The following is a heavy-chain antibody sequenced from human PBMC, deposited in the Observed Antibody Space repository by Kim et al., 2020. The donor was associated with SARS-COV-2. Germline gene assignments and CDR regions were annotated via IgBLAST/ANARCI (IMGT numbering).Heavy chain of an antibody. D-gene: IGHD3-3*01. Sequence: SETLSLTCTVSGGSISSGGYYWSWIRQHPGKGLEWIGYIYYSGSTYYNPSLKSRVTISVDTSKNQFSLKLSSVTAADPAVYYCAREGPAYDFWSHYYNAGMDVWGQGTTVTVS. CDR1: GGSISSGGYY. CDR2: IYYSGST. J-gene: IGHJ6*02. CDR3: AREGPAYDFWSHYYNAGMDV. V-gene: IGHV4-31*03.